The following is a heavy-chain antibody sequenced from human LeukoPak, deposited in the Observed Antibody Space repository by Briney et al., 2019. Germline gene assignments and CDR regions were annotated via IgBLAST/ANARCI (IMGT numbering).Heavy chain of an antibody. CDR3: ARHSSRDHRYYFDS. Sequence: GESLKISCKASGYSFTNYWIGWVRQMPGKGLEWMGIIYPGDSGTRYSPSFQGQVTISADKSITTAYLYWSSLRASDTAIYYCARHSSRDHRYYFDSWGQGTLVSVSS. V-gene: IGHV5-51*01. CDR2: IYPGDSGT. CDR1: GYSFTNYW. J-gene: IGHJ4*02.